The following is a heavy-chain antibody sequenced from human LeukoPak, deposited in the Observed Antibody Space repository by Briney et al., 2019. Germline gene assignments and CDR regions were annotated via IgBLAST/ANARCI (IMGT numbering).Heavy chain of an antibody. V-gene: IGHV1-3*01. Sequence: ASVKVSCKASGYTFSSYAMHWVRQAPGQRLEWMGWINAGNGNTKYSQKFQGRVTITRDTSASTAYMELSNLRFEDTAVYYCARDLKQFGGWFDYWGQGTLVTVSS. CDR2: INAGNGNT. CDR1: GYTFSSYA. J-gene: IGHJ4*02. CDR3: ARDLKQFGGWFDY. D-gene: IGHD6-19*01.